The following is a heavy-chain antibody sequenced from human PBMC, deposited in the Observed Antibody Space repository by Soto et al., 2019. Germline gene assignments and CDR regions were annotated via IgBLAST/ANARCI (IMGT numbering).Heavy chain of an antibody. CDR3: AICPPVLRYVDWHYISVGWFDP. CDR1: GYTFTSYD. Sequence: SVKVSCKASGYTFTSYDINWVRQATGQGLEWMGWMNPNSGNTGYAQKIQGRVTMTRNTSISTAYMELSSLRSEDTAVYYCAICPPVLRYVDWHYISVGWFDPWGQGTLVAVSS. CDR2: MNPNSGNT. V-gene: IGHV1-8*01. J-gene: IGHJ5*02. D-gene: IGHD3-9*01.